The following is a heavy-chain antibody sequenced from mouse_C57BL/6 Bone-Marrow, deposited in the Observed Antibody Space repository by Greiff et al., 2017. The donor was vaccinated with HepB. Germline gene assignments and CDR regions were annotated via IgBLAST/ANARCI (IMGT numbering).Heavy chain of an antibody. J-gene: IGHJ1*03. D-gene: IGHD2-4*01. V-gene: IGHV6-3*01. Sequence: EVMLVESGGGLVQPGGSMKLSCVASGFTFSNYWMNWVRQSPEKGLEWVAQIRLKSDNYATHYAESVKGRFTISRDDSKSSVYLQMNNLRAEDTGIYYCTGVNYDYDGYFDVWGTGTTVTVSS. CDR3: TGVNYDYDGYFDV. CDR2: IRLKSDNYAT. CDR1: GFTFSNYW.